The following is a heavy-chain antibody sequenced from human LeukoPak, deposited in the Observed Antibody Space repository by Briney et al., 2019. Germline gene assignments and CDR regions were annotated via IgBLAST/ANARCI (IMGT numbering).Heavy chain of an antibody. D-gene: IGHD2/OR15-2a*01. Sequence: SETLSLTCTVSGGSISSYYWSWIRQPPGKGLEWIGYIYYSGSTNYNPSLKSRVTISVDTSKNQSSLKLSSVTAADTAVYYCARLNKNYYGMDVWGQGTTVTVSS. V-gene: IGHV4-59*08. CDR3: ARLNKNYYGMDV. CDR1: GGSISSYY. J-gene: IGHJ6*02. CDR2: IYYSGST.